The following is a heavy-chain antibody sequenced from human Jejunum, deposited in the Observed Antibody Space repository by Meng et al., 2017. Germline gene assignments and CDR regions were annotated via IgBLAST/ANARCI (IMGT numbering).Heavy chain of an antibody. J-gene: IGHJ5*02. CDR1: GGSMSHSDYY. CDR2: VYYSGTT. Sequence: QVQLQESGPGLVKPSQTLSLTCTVSGGSMSHSDYYWTWIRHHPGKGLEWIGYVYYSGTTYYNPSLKSRVIISVDTPKNQFSLKLSSVTAADTAVYYCARQRIWFGELFWFDPWGQGTLATVSS. CDR3: ARQRIWFGELFWFDP. V-gene: IGHV4-31*03. D-gene: IGHD3-10*01.